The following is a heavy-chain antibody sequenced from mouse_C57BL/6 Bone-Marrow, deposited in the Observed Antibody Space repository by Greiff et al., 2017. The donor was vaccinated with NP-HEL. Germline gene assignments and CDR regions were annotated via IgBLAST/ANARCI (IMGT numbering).Heavy chain of an antibody. CDR1: GFTFSDYG. V-gene: IGHV5-17*01. J-gene: IGHJ2*01. CDR2: ISSGSSTI. Sequence: EVQGVESGGGLVKPGGSLKLSCAASGFTFSDYGMHWVRQAPEKGLEWVAYISSGSSTIYYADTVKGRFTISRDDAKNTLFLQMTSLRSEDTAMYYCARERGYYYPYYFDYWGQGTTLTVSS. D-gene: IGHD1-1*01. CDR3: ARERGYYYPYYFDY.